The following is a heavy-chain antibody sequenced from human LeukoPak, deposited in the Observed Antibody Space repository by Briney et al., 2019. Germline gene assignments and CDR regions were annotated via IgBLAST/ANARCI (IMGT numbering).Heavy chain of an antibody. V-gene: IGHV3-7*01. J-gene: IGHJ4*02. CDR3: ARVLPWSYYFDS. CDR2: MKQDGSQK. CDR1: GFTFSSHW. Sequence: PGGSLRLSCAASGFTFSSHWMSWVRQAPGKGLEGVANMKQDGSQKYYADSVKGRFTISRDNAKNSLYLQMNSLRAEDTAVYYRARVLPWSYYFDSWGQGALVTVSS. D-gene: IGHD2-15*01.